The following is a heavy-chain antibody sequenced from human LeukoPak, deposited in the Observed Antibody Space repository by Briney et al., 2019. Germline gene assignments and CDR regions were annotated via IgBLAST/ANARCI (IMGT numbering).Heavy chain of an antibody. CDR2: MNPNSGNT. D-gene: IGHD2-2*01. CDR3: ARDRKLFVVVPAAMTRGAFDI. CDR1: GYIFTSYD. V-gene: IGHV1-8*01. Sequence: ASVKVSCKASGYIFTSYDINWVRQATGQGLEWMGWMNPNSGNTGYAQKFQGRVTMTRDTSISTAYMELSSLRSEDSAVYYCARDRKLFVVVPAAMTRGAFDIWGQGTMVTVSS. J-gene: IGHJ3*02.